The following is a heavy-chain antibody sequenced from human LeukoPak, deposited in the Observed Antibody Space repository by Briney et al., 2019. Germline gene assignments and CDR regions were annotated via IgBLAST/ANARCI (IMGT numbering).Heavy chain of an antibody. CDR2: INHNGNVN. CDR1: GLTFSNYR. CDR3: ARGGGLDV. D-gene: IGHD3-16*01. V-gene: IGHV3-7*03. J-gene: IGHJ6*02. Sequence: GGSLRLSCAASGLTFSNYRTNWARQAPGKGLEWVASINHNGNVNYYVDSVKGRFTISRDNAKNSLYLQMSNLRAEDTAVYFCARGGGLDVWGQGATVTVSS.